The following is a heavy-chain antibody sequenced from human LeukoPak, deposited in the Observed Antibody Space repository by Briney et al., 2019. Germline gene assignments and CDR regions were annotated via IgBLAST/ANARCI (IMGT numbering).Heavy chain of an antibody. CDR3: ARHPLGYYGSGTYYNGGYFDY. V-gene: IGHV4-39*01. Sequence: KSSETLSLTCPVSGGSISGSSYFWGWIRQPPGKGLEWIGSIYYSGSTNYNPSLKSRVTISVDTSKNQFSLKLSSVTAADTAVYYCARHPLGYYGSGTYYNGGYFDYWGQGTLVTVSS. D-gene: IGHD3-10*01. CDR2: IYYSGST. CDR1: GGSISGSSYF. J-gene: IGHJ4*02.